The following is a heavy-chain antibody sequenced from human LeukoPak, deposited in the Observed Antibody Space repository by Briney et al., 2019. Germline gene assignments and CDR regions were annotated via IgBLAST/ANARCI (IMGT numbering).Heavy chain of an antibody. CDR1: GGSITSYY. J-gene: IGHJ5*02. Sequence: PSETLSLTCTVSGGSITSYYWHWIRQPAGKGLEWIGRMYSSGSSDHNPSLKSRVTMSVDTSKSQFSLMLTSVTAADSAVYYCARDPSFSSAWFDSWGQGTLDTVSS. CDR2: MYSSGSS. V-gene: IGHV4-4*07. CDR3: ARDPSFSSAWFDS. D-gene: IGHD3-22*01.